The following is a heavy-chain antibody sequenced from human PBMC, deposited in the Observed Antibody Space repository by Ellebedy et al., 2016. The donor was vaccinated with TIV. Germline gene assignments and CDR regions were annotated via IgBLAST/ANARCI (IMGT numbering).Heavy chain of an antibody. J-gene: IGHJ4*02. Sequence: GGSLRLXCKGYGYSFTLFWITWVRQMPGKGLEWMGRIDPSDPSGSYTSYGPSFQGHVTVSVDKSITTAYLEWSSLKASDTAMYFCARHELGSNAAFDYWGQGTLVTVSS. V-gene: IGHV5-10-1*01. CDR3: ARHELGSNAAFDY. D-gene: IGHD7-27*01. CDR1: GYSFTLFW. CDR2: IDPSDPSGSYT.